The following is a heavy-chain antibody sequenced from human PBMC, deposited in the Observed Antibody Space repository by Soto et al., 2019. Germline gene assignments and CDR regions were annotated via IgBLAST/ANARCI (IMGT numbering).Heavy chain of an antibody. CDR2: ISGSGGST. J-gene: IGHJ4*02. D-gene: IGHD7-27*01. CDR1: GFTLSRYD. V-gene: IGHV3-23*01. CDR3: AKHYPGAGLDY. Sequence: EVQLLESGGGLVQPGGSLRLSCAASGFTLSRYDMSWVRQAPGKGLEWISAISGSGGSTYYADSVKGRFTISRDNSKNTLYLQMNSLRAEDTAVYYCAKHYPGAGLDYWGQGTLVTVSS.